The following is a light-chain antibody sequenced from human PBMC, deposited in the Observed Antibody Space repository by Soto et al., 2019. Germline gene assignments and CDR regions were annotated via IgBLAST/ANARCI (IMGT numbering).Light chain of an antibody. CDR1: QGISNY. Sequence: EIQMTQSPSSLSASVGDRVTITCQASQGISNYLNWYQQKPGKAPKLLIYDASNLETGVPSRFSGSGSGTDFTFTISRLQPEDIATYYCQQYVSLPLTFGGGTRVDIK. J-gene: IGKJ4*01. CDR3: QQYVSLPLT. V-gene: IGKV1-33*01. CDR2: DAS.